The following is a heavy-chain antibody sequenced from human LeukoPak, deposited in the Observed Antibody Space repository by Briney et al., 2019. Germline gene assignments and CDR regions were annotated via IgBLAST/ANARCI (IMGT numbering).Heavy chain of an antibody. CDR2: IYYSGST. CDR1: GGSISSYY. Sequence: PSETLSLTCIVSGGSISSYYWSWIRQPPGKGLEWIGYIYYSGSTKYNPSLKSRVTISVDTSKNQFSLKLNSVTAADTAVYYCARHGLGIAARVTFYNWFDPWGQGTLVTVSS. CDR3: ARHGLGIAARVTFYNWFDP. V-gene: IGHV4-59*01. D-gene: IGHD6-25*01. J-gene: IGHJ5*02.